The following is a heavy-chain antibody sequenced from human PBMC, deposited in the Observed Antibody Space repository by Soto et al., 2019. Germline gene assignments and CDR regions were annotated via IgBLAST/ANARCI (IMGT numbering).Heavy chain of an antibody. Sequence: GGSLRLSCAASGFTFSSYWMSWVRQAPGKGLEWVANIKQDGSEKYYVDSVKGRFTISRDNAKNSLYLQMNSLRAEDTAVYYCAREVSYYDILTGYYPYYYMDVWGKGTTVTVSS. CDR2: IKQDGSEK. D-gene: IGHD3-9*01. J-gene: IGHJ6*03. CDR1: GFTFSSYW. V-gene: IGHV3-7*01. CDR3: AREVSYYDILTGYYPYYYMDV.